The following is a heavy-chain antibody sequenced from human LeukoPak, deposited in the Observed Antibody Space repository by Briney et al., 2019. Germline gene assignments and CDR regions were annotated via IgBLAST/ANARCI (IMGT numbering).Heavy chain of an antibody. CDR2: VSGTSSFT. CDR1: GFTFSGYY. Sequence: GGSLRLSCAASGFTFSGYYMSWIRQAPGKGLEWLSYVSGTSSFTNYADSVRGRFTISRDNAKNSLYLQMNSLRAEDTAVYYCVRLHDSRPSSWGQGALVTVSS. J-gene: IGHJ5*02. D-gene: IGHD3-16*01. CDR3: VRLHDSRPSS. V-gene: IGHV3-11*06.